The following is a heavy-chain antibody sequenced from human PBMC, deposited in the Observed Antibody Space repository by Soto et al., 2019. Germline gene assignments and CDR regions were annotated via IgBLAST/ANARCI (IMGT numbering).Heavy chain of an antibody. J-gene: IGHJ5*02. V-gene: IGHV4-39*01. Sequence: SETLSLTCTVSGGSISSSSYYWGWIRQPPGKGLEWIGSIYYSGSTYYNPSLKSRVTISVDTSKNQFSLKLSSVTATDTDVYYCERKGYCSGGSCYPHPELNWFDPWGQGALVTVSS. D-gene: IGHD2-15*01. CDR3: ERKGYCSGGSCYPHPELNWFDP. CDR1: GGSISSSSYY. CDR2: IYYSGST.